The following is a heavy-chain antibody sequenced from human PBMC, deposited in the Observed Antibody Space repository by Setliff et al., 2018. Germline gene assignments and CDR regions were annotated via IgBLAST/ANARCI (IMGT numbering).Heavy chain of an antibody. V-gene: IGHV3-48*01. CDR2: ISSSGSPI. CDR1: GFIFSDYS. Sequence: LRLSCAASGFIFSDYSMNWVRQAPGKGLEWVSYISSSGSPIYYADSVKGRFTISRDNAKNSLFLQMNSLRAEDTAMYYCTRGRDYWGQGTLVTVSS. J-gene: IGHJ4*02. CDR3: TRGRDY.